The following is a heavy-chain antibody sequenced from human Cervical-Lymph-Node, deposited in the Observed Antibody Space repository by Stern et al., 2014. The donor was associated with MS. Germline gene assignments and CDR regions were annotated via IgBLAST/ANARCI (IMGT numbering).Heavy chain of an antibody. J-gene: IGHJ4*02. D-gene: IGHD6-19*01. CDR3: AKVYGSGPFDY. Sequence: EVQLVESGGTLVQPGGSLRLSCGASGFTFSSYAMSWVRQAPGKGREWVAVISGSDGSTVYADSVKGRFTISRDNSKNTLFLQMNSLRAEDTAVYYCAKVYGSGPFDYWGQGTLVTVSS. CDR2: ISGSDGST. CDR1: GFTFSSYA. V-gene: IGHV3-23*04.